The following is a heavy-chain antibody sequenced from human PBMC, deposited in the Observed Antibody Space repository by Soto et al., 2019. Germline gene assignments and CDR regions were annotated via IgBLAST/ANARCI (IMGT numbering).Heavy chain of an antibody. D-gene: IGHD2-21*02. CDR1: GFIFSRYG. V-gene: IGHV3-30*03. J-gene: IGHJ4*02. Sequence: QVQLVESGGGVVQSGGSLRLSCGGSGFIFSRYGMHWVRQAPGKGLEWVTGISYDGGERFYADSVNGRFTISRDNSKNRLHLQMSSLRPEDTAVYYCARDLPLYCRGDCNFDFWGQGTLVTVSS. CDR2: ISYDGGER. CDR3: ARDLPLYCRGDCNFDF.